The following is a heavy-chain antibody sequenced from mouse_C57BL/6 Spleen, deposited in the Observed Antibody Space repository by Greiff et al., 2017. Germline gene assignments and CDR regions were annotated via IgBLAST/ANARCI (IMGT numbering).Heavy chain of an antibody. CDR1: GFTFSSYG. J-gene: IGHJ1*03. CDR2: ISSGGSYT. V-gene: IGHV5-6*01. Sequence: EVQLVESGGDLVKPGGSLKLSCAASGFTFSSYGMSWVRQTPDKRLEWVATISSGGSYTSYPDSVKGRFTISRDNAKNTLYLQMSSLKSEDTAMYYCASPDWYFDVWGTGTTVTVSS. CDR3: ASPDWYFDV.